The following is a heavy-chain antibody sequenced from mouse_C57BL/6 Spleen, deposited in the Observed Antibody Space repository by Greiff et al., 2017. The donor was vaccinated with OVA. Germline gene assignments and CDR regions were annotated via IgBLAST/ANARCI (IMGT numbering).Heavy chain of an antibody. CDR1: GYAFSHSW. D-gene: IGHD4-1*01. Sequence: QVQLQQSGPELVKPGASVKISCKASGYAFSHSWMNWVKQRPGKGLEWIGRIYPGDGDTNYNGKFKGKATLTADKSSSTAYMQLSSLTSEDSAVYYCAGTGAMDYWGQGTSVTVSS. J-gene: IGHJ4*01. CDR3: AGTGAMDY. V-gene: IGHV1-82*01. CDR2: IYPGDGDT.